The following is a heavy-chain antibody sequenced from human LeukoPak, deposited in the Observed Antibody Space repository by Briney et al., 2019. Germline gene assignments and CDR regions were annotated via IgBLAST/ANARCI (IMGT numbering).Heavy chain of an antibody. V-gene: IGHV1-2*02. CDR3: ARGPATGDFDY. CDR1: VYTFTGTY. Sequence: ASVKVSCKASVYTFTGTYIHWVRQTPGQGFEWMGWINPNSGGTNFAQKFQGRFTMTRDTSISTAYMELSRLGSDDTAVYYCARGPATGDFDYWGQGTLVTVSS. J-gene: IGHJ4*02. D-gene: IGHD7-27*01. CDR2: INPNSGGT.